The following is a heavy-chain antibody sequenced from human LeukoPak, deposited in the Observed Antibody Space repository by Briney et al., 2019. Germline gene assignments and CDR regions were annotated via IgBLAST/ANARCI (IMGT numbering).Heavy chain of an antibody. CDR2: IYYSGST. CDR3: RHIAAADTEVGYFDY. V-gene: IGHV4-39*07. J-gene: IGHJ4*02. Sequence: PSETLSLTCTVSGGSISSSSYYWGWIRQPPGKGLEWIGSIYYSGSTYYNPSLKSRVTISVDTSKNQFSLKLSSVTAADTAVYYCRHIAAADTEVGYFDYWGQGTLVTVSS. D-gene: IGHD6-13*01. CDR1: GGSISSSSYY.